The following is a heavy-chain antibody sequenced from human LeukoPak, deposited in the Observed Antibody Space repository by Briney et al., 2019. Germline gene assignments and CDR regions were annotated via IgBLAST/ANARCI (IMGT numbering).Heavy chain of an antibody. D-gene: IGHD2-2*01. V-gene: IGHV1-8*01. J-gene: IGHJ6*02. CDR3: ASRVVPTATRSWGQYYYYGMDV. CDR2: MNPNSGDT. Sequence: ASVTVPCKASGYTFTSYDINWVRQATGQGLEWMGWMNPNSGDTGYAEKFQGRVTMTRDASISTAYMELSSLRSEDTAVYYCASRVVPTATRSWGQYYYYGMDVWGQGTTVTVSS. CDR1: GYTFTSYD.